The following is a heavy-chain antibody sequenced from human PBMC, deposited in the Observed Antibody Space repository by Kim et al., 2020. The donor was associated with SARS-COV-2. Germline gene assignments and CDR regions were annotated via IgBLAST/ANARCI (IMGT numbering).Heavy chain of an antibody. CDR2: IYPGDSET. J-gene: IGHJ1*01. CDR3: ARRPLVVAGTGGVY. D-gene: IGHD1-1*01. V-gene: IGHV5-51*01. CDR1: GYSFIRFW. Sequence: GESLKISCQASGYSFIRFWIGWVRQTPGKGLEWMGIIYPGDSETKYSPSFQGQVTISADKTTNTAYLQWSSLKASDTAMYYCARRPLVVAGTGGVYWGQGTPVTVSS.